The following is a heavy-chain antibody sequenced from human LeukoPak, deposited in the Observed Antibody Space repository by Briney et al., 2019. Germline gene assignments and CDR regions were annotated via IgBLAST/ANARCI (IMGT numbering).Heavy chain of an antibody. CDR3: ARVLAQYCSGGSCSTDY. V-gene: IGHV3-7*01. D-gene: IGHD2-15*01. CDR1: GFTFSNYW. CDR2: IKKDGSEK. Sequence: GGSLRLPCAASGFTFSNYWMSWVRQAPGKGLEWVANIKKDGSEKYYVDSVKGRFSISRDNAENSLYLQMNSLRAEDTAVYYCARVLAQYCSGGSCSTDYWGQGTLVTVSS. J-gene: IGHJ4*02.